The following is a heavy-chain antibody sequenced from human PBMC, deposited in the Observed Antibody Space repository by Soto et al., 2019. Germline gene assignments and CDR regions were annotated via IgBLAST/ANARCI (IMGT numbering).Heavy chain of an antibody. J-gene: IGHJ4*02. V-gene: IGHV3-21*06. Sequence: WGSMRLSCAASGFAFSRYSINWFRHTPLKWLEWVSSISSTTNYIYYGDSMKGRFTISRDNAKNSLYLEMNSLRAEDTAVYYCARESEDLTSSFDYWGQGTLVTVSS. CDR1: GFAFSRYS. CDR2: ISSTTNYI. CDR3: ARESEDLTSSFDY.